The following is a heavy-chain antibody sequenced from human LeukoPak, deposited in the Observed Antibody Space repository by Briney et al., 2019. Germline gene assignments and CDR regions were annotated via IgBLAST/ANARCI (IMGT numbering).Heavy chain of an antibody. D-gene: IGHD3-10*01. V-gene: IGHV1-2*02. Sequence: ASVTVSFTASGYTFTVYYMHWVRQAPGQGLEWMGWINPNSGGTNYAQKFQGRVTMTRDTSISTAYMELSRLRSDDTAVYYCASGLLWFGENESYFDYWGQGTLVTVSS. CDR1: GYTFTVYY. CDR3: ASGLLWFGENESYFDY. CDR2: INPNSGGT. J-gene: IGHJ4*02.